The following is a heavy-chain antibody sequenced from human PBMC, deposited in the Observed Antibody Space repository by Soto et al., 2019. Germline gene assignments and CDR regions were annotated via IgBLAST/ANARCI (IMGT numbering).Heavy chain of an antibody. V-gene: IGHV4-4*07. Sequence: QVQLQESGPGLVKPSETLSLTCTVSGGSISSYYWSWIRQPAGKGLEWIGRIYTSGSTNYNPSLKSRVTMSVDTSKNQFSLKPSSVTAADTAVYYCARAGCGGSCYSLYYFDYWGQGTLVTVSS. J-gene: IGHJ4*02. CDR3: ARAGCGGSCYSLYYFDY. CDR1: GGSISSYY. D-gene: IGHD2-15*01. CDR2: IYTSGST.